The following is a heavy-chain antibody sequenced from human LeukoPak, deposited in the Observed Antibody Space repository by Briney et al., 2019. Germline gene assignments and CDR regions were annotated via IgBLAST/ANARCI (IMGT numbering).Heavy chain of an antibody. D-gene: IGHD3-22*01. Sequence: SQTLSLTCAISGDSVSSNSAAWNWIRQSPSRGLEWLGRTYYRSKWYNDYAVSVKSRITINPDTSKNQFSLQPNSVTPEDTAVYYCARENLFYYDSSGINFDYWGQGTLVTVSS. V-gene: IGHV6-1*01. CDR1: GDSVSSNSAA. CDR2: TYYRSKWYN. J-gene: IGHJ4*02. CDR3: ARENLFYYDSSGINFDY.